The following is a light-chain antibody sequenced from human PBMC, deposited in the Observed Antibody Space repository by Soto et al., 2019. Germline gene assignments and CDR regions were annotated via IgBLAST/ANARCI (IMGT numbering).Light chain of an antibody. V-gene: IGKV3-20*01. CDR2: GAS. CDR3: QQYGSSPLYT. J-gene: IGKJ2*01. Sequence: EIVLTQSPGTLSLSPGERATLSCRASQSVSSGYLAWYQQKPGQAPRLLIYGASSRATGIPDRFSGSGSGTDFTLTICRLEPEDFAVYYCQQYGSSPLYTFGQGTKLEIK. CDR1: QSVSSGY.